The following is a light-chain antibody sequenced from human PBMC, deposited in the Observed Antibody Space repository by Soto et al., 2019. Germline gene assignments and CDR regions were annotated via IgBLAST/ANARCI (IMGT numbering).Light chain of an antibody. Sequence: IVLTQSPDILSLYPGERATLSCRASQNVSGDFLAWYQQKPGQAPRLLIYISFKRATGIPDRFSGSGSGTDFALTISRLEPEDFAVYYCQLYGTSRTFGQGTKV. J-gene: IGKJ1*01. CDR2: ISF. CDR1: QNVSGDF. V-gene: IGKV3-20*01. CDR3: QLYGTSRT.